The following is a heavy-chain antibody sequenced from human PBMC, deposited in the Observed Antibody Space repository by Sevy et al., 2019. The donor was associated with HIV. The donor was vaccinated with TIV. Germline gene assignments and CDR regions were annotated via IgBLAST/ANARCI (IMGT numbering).Heavy chain of an antibody. V-gene: IGHV3-7*03. CDR3: ARDCNSASCLWGLDV. CDR1: GFTFSNFW. Sequence: GESLKISCAGSGFTFSNFWMTWVRQGPGKGLEWVATIKKDGSEKYYMDSVKGRFTISRDNAKNSLYLQMNSLRAEDTAVYYCARDCNSASCLWGLDVWGQGTTVTVSS. CDR2: IKKDGSEK. J-gene: IGHJ6*02. D-gene: IGHD1-26*01.